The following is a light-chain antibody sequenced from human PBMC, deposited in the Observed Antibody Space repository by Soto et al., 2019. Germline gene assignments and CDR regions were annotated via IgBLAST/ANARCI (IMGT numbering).Light chain of an antibody. V-gene: IGLV2-23*02. J-gene: IGLJ1*01. Sequence: QSVLTQPASVSGSPGQSITISCTGTSSDVGSYNLVSWYQQHPGKAPKVMIYEVNKRPSGVSNRFSGSKSGNTASLTISGLQAEDEADYYCCSYAGSSTYVFGTGTKVTV. CDR2: EVN. CDR1: SSDVGSYNL. CDR3: CSYAGSSTYV.